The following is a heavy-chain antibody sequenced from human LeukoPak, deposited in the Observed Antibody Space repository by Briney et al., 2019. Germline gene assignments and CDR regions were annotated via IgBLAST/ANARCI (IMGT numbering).Heavy chain of an antibody. CDR2: TYTSGST. CDR1: GASIHSYY. J-gene: IGHJ2*01. Sequence: SETLSLTCTVSGASIHSYYWSWIRQPPGKGLEWLGYTYTSGSTNQNPSLKSRVTISLDPSKNHFSLMLTSVTAADTAVYYCARRPLLGAYWYFDLWGRGTLVTVSS. V-gene: IGHV4-4*08. D-gene: IGHD2-8*02. CDR3: ARRPLLGAYWYFDL.